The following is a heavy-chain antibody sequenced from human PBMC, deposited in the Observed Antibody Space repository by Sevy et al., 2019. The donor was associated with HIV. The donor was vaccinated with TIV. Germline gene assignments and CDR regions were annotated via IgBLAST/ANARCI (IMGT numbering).Heavy chain of an antibody. CDR1: GFTFSNYA. V-gene: IGHV3-30-3*01. CDR3: ARDPSHPPGIAVAGSPRDQN. Sequence: GGSLRLSCAASGFTFSNYAMHWVRQAPGKGLEWVTIISYDGNNKYYADSVKGRFTISRYNPKNTLYLQTNSLRAEDMAVYYCARDPSHPPGIAVAGSPRDQNWGQGTLVTVSS. D-gene: IGHD6-13*01. CDR2: ISYDGNNK. J-gene: IGHJ1*01.